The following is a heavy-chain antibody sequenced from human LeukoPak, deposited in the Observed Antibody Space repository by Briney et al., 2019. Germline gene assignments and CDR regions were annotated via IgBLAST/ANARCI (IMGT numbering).Heavy chain of an antibody. CDR2: ISSATSYI. J-gene: IGHJ4*02. D-gene: IGHD3-16*01. V-gene: IGHV3-21*01. Sequence: GGSLRLSCAASGFPFSNYGMYWVRQAPGKGLEWVSSISSATSYIYYADAVKGRFTVSRDNAKKSLYLQMDNLRVEDTAVYYCARPRDCRDTFGRFASWGQGTLVTVSS. CDR1: GFPFSNYG. CDR3: ARPRDCRDTFGRFAS.